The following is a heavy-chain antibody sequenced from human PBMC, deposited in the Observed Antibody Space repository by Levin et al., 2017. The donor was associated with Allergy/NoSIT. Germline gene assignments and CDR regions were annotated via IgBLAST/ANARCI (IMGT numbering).Heavy chain of an antibody. Sequence: LGSLRLSCTVSGGSISSDYWSWIRQPPGKGLEWIGYIYYIGSTNYNSSLKSRVTISLDTSKTQFSLKLRSVTAADTAVYYCARGAQFYYFEYWGQGTLVTVSS. CDR3: ARGAQFYYFEY. V-gene: IGHV4-59*01. J-gene: IGHJ4*02. D-gene: IGHD4-11*01. CDR1: GGSISSDY. CDR2: IYYIGST.